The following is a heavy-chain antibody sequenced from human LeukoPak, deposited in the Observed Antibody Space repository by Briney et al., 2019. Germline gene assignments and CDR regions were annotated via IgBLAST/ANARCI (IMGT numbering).Heavy chain of an antibody. J-gene: IGHJ4*02. D-gene: IGHD6-13*01. Sequence: GASVKVSCKASGYTFTGYYMHWVRQAPGQGLEWMGWINPNSGGTNYAQKFQGRVTMTRDTSISTAYMELSRLRSDDTAVYYCARALNDYSSGWYAGDYWGQGTLVTVSS. CDR1: GYTFTGYY. CDR3: ARALNDYSSGWYAGDY. CDR2: INPNSGGT. V-gene: IGHV1-2*02.